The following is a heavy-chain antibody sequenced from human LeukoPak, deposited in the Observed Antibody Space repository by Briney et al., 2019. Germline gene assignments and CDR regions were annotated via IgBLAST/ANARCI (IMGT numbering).Heavy chain of an antibody. CDR1: GFTFDDYG. J-gene: IGHJ4*02. D-gene: IGHD3-16*01. V-gene: IGHV3-20*01. CDR2: LNRNGDIT. Sequence: GSLRLSCAASGFTFDDYGMSWVRQAPGKGLEWVSGLNRNGDITGYADSVKGRFIISRDNAKNSLYLQMNSLRAEDTALYHCARKGVGGELGGFDYWGQGTLVAVSS. CDR3: ARKGVGGELGGFDY.